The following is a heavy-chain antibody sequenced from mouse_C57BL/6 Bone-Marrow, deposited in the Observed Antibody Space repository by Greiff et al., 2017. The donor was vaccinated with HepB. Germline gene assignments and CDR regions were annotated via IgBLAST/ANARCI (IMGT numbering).Heavy chain of an antibody. D-gene: IGHD2-12*01. V-gene: IGHV1-69*01. CDR2: IDPSDSYT. Sequence: QVQLQQPGAELVMPGASVKLSCKASGYTFTSYWMHWVKQRPGQGLEWIGEIDPSDSYTNYNQKFKGKSTLTVDKSSSTAYMQLSSLTSEDSAVYYGARRGLYWFAYWGQGTLVTVSA. J-gene: IGHJ3*01. CDR1: GYTFTSYW. CDR3: ARRGLYWFAY.